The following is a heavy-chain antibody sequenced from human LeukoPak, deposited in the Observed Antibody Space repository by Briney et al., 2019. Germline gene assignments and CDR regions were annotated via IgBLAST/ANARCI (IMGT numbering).Heavy chain of an antibody. CDR1: GYTFTGYY. J-gene: IGHJ6*04. CDR2: INPNSGGT. V-gene: IGHV1-2*02. D-gene: IGHD2-2*01. Sequence: ASVKVSCKASGYTFTGYYMHWVRQAPGQGLEWMGWINPNSGGTNYAQKFQGRVTMTRDTSISTAYMELSRLRSDGTAVYYCARDQAVPAAIAMDVWGKGTTVTVSS. CDR3: ARDQAVPAAIAMDV.